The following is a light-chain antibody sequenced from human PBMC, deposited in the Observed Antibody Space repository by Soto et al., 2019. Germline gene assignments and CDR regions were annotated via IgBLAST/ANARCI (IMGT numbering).Light chain of an antibody. V-gene: IGKV3-15*01. CDR1: QSVGSN. Sequence: EIVLTHSPATLSVSPGERATLSCRASQSVGSNLAWYQQRPGQPPRLLIYDASTRATDIPARFSGGGSVTEFTLTISSLQSEDCAVYYCQQYNNWRYTFGQGTKLHI. CDR2: DAS. CDR3: QQYNNWRYT. J-gene: IGKJ2*01.